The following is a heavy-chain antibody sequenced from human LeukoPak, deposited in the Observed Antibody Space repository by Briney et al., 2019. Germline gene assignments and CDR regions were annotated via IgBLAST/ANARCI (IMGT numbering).Heavy chain of an antibody. J-gene: IGHJ4*02. Sequence: PGGSLRLSCAASGFTFSSYSMSWVRQAPGKWLEWVSAISGSGGSTYYADSVKGRFTISRDNSKNTLYLQMNSLRAEDTAVYYCAKVKAPVLRYFDWLLAIDYWGQGTLVTVSS. V-gene: IGHV3-23*01. CDR1: GFTFSSYS. D-gene: IGHD3-9*01. CDR3: AKVKAPVLRYFDWLLAIDY. CDR2: ISGSGGST.